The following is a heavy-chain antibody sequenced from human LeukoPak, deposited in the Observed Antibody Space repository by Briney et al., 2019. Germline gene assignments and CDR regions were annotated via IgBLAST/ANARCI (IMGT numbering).Heavy chain of an antibody. CDR2: ISWNSGSI. Sequence: GGSLRLSCAASGFTFDDYSLHWVRQPPGKGLEWVSGISWNSGSIGYADSVNGRFTISRHNAKNSLYLQMNSLRAEDTALYYCASSGWSSYYFDYWGQGTLVTVSS. CDR3: ASSGWSSYYFDY. V-gene: IGHV3-9*01. D-gene: IGHD6-19*01. J-gene: IGHJ4*02. CDR1: GFTFDDYS.